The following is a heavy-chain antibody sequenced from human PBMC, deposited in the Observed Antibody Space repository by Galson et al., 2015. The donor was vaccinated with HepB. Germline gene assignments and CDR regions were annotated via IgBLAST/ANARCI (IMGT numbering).Heavy chain of an antibody. J-gene: IGHJ4*02. CDR1: GDSVSSNSAA. CDR2: TYYRSKWYN. CDR3: ARGGGYCSGGSCPTTFDY. D-gene: IGHD2-15*01. Sequence: CAISGDSVSSNSAAWNWIRQSPSRGLEWLGRTYYRSKWYNDYAVSVKSRITINPDTSKNQFSLQLNSVTPEDTAVYYRARGGGYCSGGSCPTTFDYWGQGTLVTVSS. V-gene: IGHV6-1*01.